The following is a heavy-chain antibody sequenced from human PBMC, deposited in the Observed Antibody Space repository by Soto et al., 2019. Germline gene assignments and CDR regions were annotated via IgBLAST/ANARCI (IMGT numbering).Heavy chain of an antibody. J-gene: IGHJ5*02. CDR2: INPSGGST. V-gene: IGHV1-46*01. Sequence: GASVKVSCKASGYTFTSYYMHWVRQAPGQGLEWMGIINPSGGSTSYAQEFQGRVTMTRDTSTSTVYMELSSLRSEDTAVYYCASAYCSSTSCSINWFDPWGQGTLVTVSS. CDR1: GYTFTSYY. CDR3: ASAYCSSTSCSINWFDP. D-gene: IGHD2-2*01.